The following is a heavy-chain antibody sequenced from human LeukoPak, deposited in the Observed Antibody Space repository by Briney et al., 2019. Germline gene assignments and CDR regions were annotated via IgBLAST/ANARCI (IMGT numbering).Heavy chain of an antibody. Sequence: ASAKVSCKASGYTFTSYGISWVRQAPGQGLEWMGWISAYNGNTNYAQKLQDRVTMTTDTSTSTAYMELRSLRSDDTAVYYCALLDYYGSGSYQLFDYWGQGTLVTVSS. CDR3: ALLDYYGSGSYQLFDY. V-gene: IGHV1-18*01. J-gene: IGHJ4*02. CDR1: GYTFTSYG. CDR2: ISAYNGNT. D-gene: IGHD3-10*01.